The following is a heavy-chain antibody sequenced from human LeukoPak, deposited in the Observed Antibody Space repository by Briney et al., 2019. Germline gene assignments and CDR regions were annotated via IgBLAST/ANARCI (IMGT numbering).Heavy chain of an antibody. V-gene: IGHV5-51*01. CDR2: IYPGDSDT. D-gene: IGHD2-21*02. J-gene: IGHJ4*02. CDR1: GYSFTSYR. Sequence: GESLKISCKGSGYSFTSYRIGWVRQMPGKGLEWMGIIYPGDSDTRYSPSFQGQVTISADKSISTAYLQWSSLKASDTAMSYCARAYCGGDCYSPAVDYWGQGTLVTVSS. CDR3: ARAYCGGDCYSPAVDY.